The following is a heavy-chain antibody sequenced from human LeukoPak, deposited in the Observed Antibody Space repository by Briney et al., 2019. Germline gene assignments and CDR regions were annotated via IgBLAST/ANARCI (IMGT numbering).Heavy chain of an antibody. CDR3: ARDRLQLQS. CDR1: GGSFSGYY. Sequence: SETLSFTCAVYGGSFSGYYWSWIRQPPGKGLEWIGYIYYTGNTNYNPSLKSRVTISVDTSKNQFSLKLSSVTAADTAVYYCARDRLQLQSWGQGTLVTVSS. J-gene: IGHJ5*02. CDR2: IYYTGNT. D-gene: IGHD1-1*01. V-gene: IGHV4-59*01.